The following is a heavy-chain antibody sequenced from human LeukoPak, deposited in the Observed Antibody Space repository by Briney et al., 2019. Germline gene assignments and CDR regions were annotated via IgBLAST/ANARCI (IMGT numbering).Heavy chain of an antibody. CDR1: GGSISSYY. CDR2: IYYSGST. Sequence: SETLSLTCTVSGGSISSYYWSWIRQPPGKGLEWIGNIYYSGSTNYNPSLKSRVTISVDTSKNQFSLKLSSVTAADTAVYYCARFPRNSYYYDSSGTFDYWGQGTLVTVSS. D-gene: IGHD3-22*01. J-gene: IGHJ4*02. CDR3: ARFPRNSYYYDSSGTFDY. V-gene: IGHV4-59*01.